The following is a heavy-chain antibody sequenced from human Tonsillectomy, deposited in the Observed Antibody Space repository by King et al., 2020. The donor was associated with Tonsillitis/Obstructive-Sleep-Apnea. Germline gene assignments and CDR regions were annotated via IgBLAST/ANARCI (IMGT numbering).Heavy chain of an antibody. V-gene: IGHV4-59*01. Sequence: QLQESGPGLVKPSETLSLTCTVSGGSISSYYWSWIRQPPGKGLEWIGYIYYSGSTNYNPSLKSRVTISVDTSKNQFSLKLSSVTAADTAVYYCARPRRSRLMGYHWFDPWGQGTLVTVSS. J-gene: IGHJ5*02. CDR2: IYYSGST. CDR3: ARPRRSRLMGYHWFDP. CDR1: GGSISSYY. D-gene: IGHD2-8*01.